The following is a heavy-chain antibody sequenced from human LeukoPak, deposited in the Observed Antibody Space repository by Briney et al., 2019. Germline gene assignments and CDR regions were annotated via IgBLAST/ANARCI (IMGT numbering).Heavy chain of an antibody. Sequence: ASVKVSCKASGYTFTSYYMHWVRQAPGQGLEWMGIINPSGGSTSYAQKFQGRVTMTRDMSTSTVYMELSSLRSEDTAVYYCARELRGGLDAFDIWGQGTMVTVSS. V-gene: IGHV1-46*01. D-gene: IGHD2-15*01. CDR1: GYTFTSYY. J-gene: IGHJ3*02. CDR2: INPSGGST. CDR3: ARELRGGLDAFDI.